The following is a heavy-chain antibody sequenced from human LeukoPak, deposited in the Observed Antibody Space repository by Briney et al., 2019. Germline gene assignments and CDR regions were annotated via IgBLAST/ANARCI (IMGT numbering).Heavy chain of an antibody. CDR2: MSYSGTT. J-gene: IGHJ4*02. Sequence: SETLSLTCTVSGGCISSFYWSWIRQPAGKGLEWIGYMSYSGTTKYNPSLKSRLTISMDTSKNQFSLKLSSVTAADTAVYYCARVSDYPKEKFDFWGQGTLVTVSS. V-gene: IGHV4-59*01. CDR1: GGCISSFY. CDR3: ARVSDYPKEKFDF. D-gene: IGHD3/OR15-3a*01.